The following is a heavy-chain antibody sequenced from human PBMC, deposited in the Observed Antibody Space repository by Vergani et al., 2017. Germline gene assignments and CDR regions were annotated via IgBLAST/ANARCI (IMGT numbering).Heavy chain of an antibody. D-gene: IGHD1-1*01. CDR1: GGAISSNGDY. CDR2: IYYSGAT. CDR3: ARGRYNDGFTCFDS. V-gene: IGHV4-31*03. J-gene: IGHJ4*02. Sequence: QVQLQESGPGLVKPSQTLSLTCTVSGGAISSNGDYWSWTRHRPGKGLEWIGYIYYSGATNYNRSLKSRLAMSIDPSKNVFSLKVNSVTAADTAVYYCARGRYNDGFTCFDSWGQGILVTVSS.